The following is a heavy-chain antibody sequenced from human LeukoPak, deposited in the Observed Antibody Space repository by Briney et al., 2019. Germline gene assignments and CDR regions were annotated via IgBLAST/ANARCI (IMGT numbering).Heavy chain of an antibody. CDR2: ISYDGSNK. J-gene: IGHJ6*02. V-gene: IGHV3-30-3*01. Sequence: TGGSLRLSCAASGFTFSSYAMHWVRQAPGKGLEWVAVISYDGSNKYYADSVKGRFTISRDNSKNTLYLQMNSLRAEGTAVYYCARTLVVVMYYGMDVWGQGTSVTVSS. D-gene: IGHD3-22*01. CDR3: ARTLVVVMYYGMDV. CDR1: GFTFSSYA.